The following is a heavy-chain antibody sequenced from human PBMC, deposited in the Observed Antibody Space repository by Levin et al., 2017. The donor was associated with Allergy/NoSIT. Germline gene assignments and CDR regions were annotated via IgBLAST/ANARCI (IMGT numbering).Heavy chain of an antibody. CDR1: GFIFSDYA. CDR2: ISFGSGSK. J-gene: IGHJ4*02. V-gene: IGHV3-23*01. Sequence: HPGGSLRLSCAGSGFIFSDYAMSWVRQAPGKGLEWVASISFGSGSKYYADSVKGRFSISRDNSMNMVYLHMNSLRPEDTAEYYCAKNGQSGQWQIRLFDHWGQGTLVTVSS. CDR3: AKNGQSGQWQIRLFDH. D-gene: IGHD6-19*01.